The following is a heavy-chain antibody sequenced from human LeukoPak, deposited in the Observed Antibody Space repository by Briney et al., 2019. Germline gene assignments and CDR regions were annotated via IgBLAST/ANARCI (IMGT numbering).Heavy chain of an antibody. Sequence: KSSETLSLTCTVSGGSISSYYWSWIRQPPGKGLEWIGYIYYSGSTNYNSSFKSRVTISIDTSKNQFSLKLSSVTAADTAVYYCAREVRRRFDPWGQGTLVTVSS. CDR2: IYYSGST. J-gene: IGHJ5*02. V-gene: IGHV4-59*12. D-gene: IGHD3-10*01. CDR3: AREVRRRFDP. CDR1: GGSISSYY.